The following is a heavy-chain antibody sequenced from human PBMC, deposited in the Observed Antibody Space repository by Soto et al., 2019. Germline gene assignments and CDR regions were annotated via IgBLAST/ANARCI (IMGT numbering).Heavy chain of an antibody. CDR3: TRSVTGTTAHFDY. J-gene: IGHJ4*02. CDR1: GFSISGSA. CDR2: IRSKSNSYAT. Sequence: EVQLAESGGGLVQPGGSLKLSCAASGFSISGSAMHWVRQASGKGLEWVGRIRSKSNSYATAYAASVKGRFTISRDDSKNTAYLQMISLKTEDTAVYYCTRSVTGTTAHFDYWGQGTLVTVSS. V-gene: IGHV3-73*02. D-gene: IGHD1-7*01.